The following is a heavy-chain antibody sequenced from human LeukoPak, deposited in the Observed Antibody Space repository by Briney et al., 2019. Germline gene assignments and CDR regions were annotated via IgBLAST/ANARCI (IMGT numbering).Heavy chain of an antibody. CDR2: IIPIFGTA. CDR3: ATEVESYSSGWDDAFVI. V-gene: IGHV1-69*06. CDR1: GGTFSSYA. D-gene: IGHD6-19*01. J-gene: IGHJ3*02. Sequence: SVKVSCKASGGTFSSYAISWVRQAPGQGLEWMGGIIPIFGTANYAQKFQGRVTITADKSTSTAYMELSSLRSEDTAVYYCATEVESYSSGWDDAFVIWGQGTMVTVSS.